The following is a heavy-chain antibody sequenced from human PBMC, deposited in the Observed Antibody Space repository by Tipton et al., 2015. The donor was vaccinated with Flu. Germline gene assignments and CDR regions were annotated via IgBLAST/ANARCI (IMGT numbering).Heavy chain of an antibody. J-gene: IGHJ4*02. CDR1: GGSISNYH. Sequence: TLSLTCTVSGGSISNYHWGWIRQPPGKGLEWIGGINYSGSAYYNPPLKSRVAISVDTSKTQFSLKVYSVTAADTAVYYCARLSFYDVDLKNFYFDYWGQGALVTVSS. CDR2: INYSGSA. D-gene: IGHD3-10*02. CDR3: ARLSFYDVDLKNFYFDY. V-gene: IGHV4-39*01.